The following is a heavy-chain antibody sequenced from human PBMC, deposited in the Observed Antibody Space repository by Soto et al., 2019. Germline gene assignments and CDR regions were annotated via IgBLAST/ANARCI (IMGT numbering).Heavy chain of an antibody. CDR2: ISGSGGST. CDR1: GFTFSSYA. Sequence: PGGSLRLSCVSSGFTFSSYAMICVRQAPGKGLEWVSAISGSGGSTYYADSVKGRFTISRDNSKNTLYLQMNSLRAEDTAVYYCAKAQFIVVVPAVDYWGQGTLVTVSS. V-gene: IGHV3-23*01. D-gene: IGHD2-2*01. CDR3: AKAQFIVVVPAVDY. J-gene: IGHJ4*02.